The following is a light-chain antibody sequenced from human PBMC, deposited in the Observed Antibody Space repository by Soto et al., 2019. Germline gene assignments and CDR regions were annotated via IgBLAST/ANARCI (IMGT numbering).Light chain of an antibody. CDR1: QSVSSK. CDR3: QQYGSSLSS. J-gene: IGKJ1*01. Sequence: VCRGIRATLSCRASQSVSSKLTWYQQKPGQPPRLLIYGASSRATGIPDRFSGSVSRTDFTLSIRSLDPADLANHSCQQYGSSLSSFGQGTKVDIK. CDR2: GAS. V-gene: IGKV3-20*01.